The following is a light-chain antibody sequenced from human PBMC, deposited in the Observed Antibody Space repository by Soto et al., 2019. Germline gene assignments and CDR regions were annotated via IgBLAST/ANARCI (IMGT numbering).Light chain of an antibody. CDR1: QNVRKN. Sequence: EIVMTQSPATLSVSPGERATLSCRASQNVRKNLAWYQHKPGQVPRLLIYDASNRATGVPVRFGGSGSETEFTLTISSLQSEDFAVYYCHQYTSWPLTFGGGTKVEIK. V-gene: IGKV3-15*01. CDR3: HQYTSWPLT. J-gene: IGKJ4*01. CDR2: DAS.